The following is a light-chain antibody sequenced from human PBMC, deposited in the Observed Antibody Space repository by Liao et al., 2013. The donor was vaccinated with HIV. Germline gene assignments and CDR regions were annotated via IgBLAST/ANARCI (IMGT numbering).Light chain of an antibody. CDR1: NIGSKS. Sequence: SYELTQPPSVSVAPGKTARITCGGSNIGSKSVHWYQDKPGQAPVLVIYSDSDRPSGIPERFSGSNSGNTATLTISRVEAGDEADYYCQAWDSSTAVFGGGTKLTVL. CDR2: SDS. J-gene: IGLJ3*02. CDR3: QAWDSSTAV. V-gene: IGLV3-21*01.